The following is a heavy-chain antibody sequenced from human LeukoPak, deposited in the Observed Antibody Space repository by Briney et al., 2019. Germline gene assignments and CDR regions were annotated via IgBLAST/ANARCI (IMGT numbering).Heavy chain of an antibody. Sequence: PSETLSLTCAVYGGSFSGYYWSWIRQPPGKGLEWIGEINHSGSTNYNPSLKSRVTISVDTSKNQFSLKLSSVTAADTAVYYCARGGNGSVITFGGVIVIFDYWGQGTLVTVSS. D-gene: IGHD3-16*02. CDR3: ARGGNGSVITFGGVIVIFDY. CDR1: GGSFSGYY. V-gene: IGHV4-34*01. CDR2: INHSGST. J-gene: IGHJ4*02.